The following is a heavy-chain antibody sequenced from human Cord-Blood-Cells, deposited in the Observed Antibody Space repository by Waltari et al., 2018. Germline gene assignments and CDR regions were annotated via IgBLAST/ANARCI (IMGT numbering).Heavy chain of an antibody. CDR1: GGSFSGYY. CDR3: ARGGHYDFWSGYYRGFDY. V-gene: IGHV4-34*01. CDR2: INHSGST. Sequence: QVQLQQWGAGLLKPSETLSLTCAVYGGSFSGYYWSWIRQPPGKGLEWSGEINHSGSTNYNPSLKSRVTISVDTSKNQFSLKLSSVTAADTAVYYCARGGHYDFWSGYYRGFDYWGQGTLVTVSS. D-gene: IGHD3-3*01. J-gene: IGHJ4*02.